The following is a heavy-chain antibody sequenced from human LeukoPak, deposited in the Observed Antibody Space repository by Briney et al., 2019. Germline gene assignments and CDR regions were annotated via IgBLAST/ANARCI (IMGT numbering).Heavy chain of an antibody. Sequence: PGGSLRLSCAASGFTFSSYAMSWVRQAPGKGLEWVSAISGSGGSTYYADSVKGRFTISRDNSKNTLYLQMNSLRAEDTAVYYCAKDNYDILTGYRPFDYWGQGTLVTVSS. CDR2: ISGSGGST. CDR1: GFTFSSYA. J-gene: IGHJ4*02. V-gene: IGHV3-23*01. CDR3: AKDNYDILTGYRPFDY. D-gene: IGHD3-9*01.